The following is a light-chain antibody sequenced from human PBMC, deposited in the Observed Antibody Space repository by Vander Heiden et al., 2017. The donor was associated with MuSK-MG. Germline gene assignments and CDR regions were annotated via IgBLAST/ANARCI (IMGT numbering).Light chain of an antibody. J-gene: IGLJ2*01. CDR1: SSDVGSYNL. CDR2: EVS. V-gene: IGLV2-23*02. CDR3: CSYAGRDVV. Sequence: QSALTQPASVSGAPGQSITISCPGTSSDVGSYNLVSWYQQHPGKAPKLMIYEVSKRPSGVSNRFSGSKSGNTASLTISGLQAEDEADYYCCSYAGRDVVFGGGTKLTVL.